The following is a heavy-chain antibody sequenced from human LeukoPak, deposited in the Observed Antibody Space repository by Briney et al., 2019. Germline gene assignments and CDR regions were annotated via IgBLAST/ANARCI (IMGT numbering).Heavy chain of an antibody. CDR2: ISGSGDRT. D-gene: IGHD2-2*01. CDR3: AKGHRSTSYFSDMDV. V-gene: IGHV3-23*01. Sequence: GGSLRLSCAASGFTFSNYAMTWVRQAPGKGLEWVSLISGSGDRTYYADSVKGQFTISRDNSKNTLYLEMKSLRAEDTAVYYCAKGHRSTSYFSDMDVWGQGTTVTVSS. J-gene: IGHJ6*02. CDR1: GFTFSNYA.